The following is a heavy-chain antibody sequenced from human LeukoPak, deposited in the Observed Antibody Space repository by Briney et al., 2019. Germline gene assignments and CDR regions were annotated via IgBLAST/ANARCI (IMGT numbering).Heavy chain of an antibody. Sequence: SVKVSCKASGGTFSSYAISWVRQAPGQGHEWMGRIIPIFGTANYAQKFQGRVTITTNESTSTAYMELSSLRSEDTAVYYCAREPRVRFLEWPLDYWGQGTLVTVSS. V-gene: IGHV1-69*05. CDR3: AREPRVRFLEWPLDY. CDR2: IIPIFGTA. J-gene: IGHJ4*02. D-gene: IGHD3-3*01. CDR1: GGTFSSYA.